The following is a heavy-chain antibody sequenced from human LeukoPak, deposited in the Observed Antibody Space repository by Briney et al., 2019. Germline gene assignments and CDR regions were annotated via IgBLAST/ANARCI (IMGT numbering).Heavy chain of an antibody. CDR3: AKDSFSYNGIFDALDV. Sequence: GGSLRLSCAASGFTFSDYAMTWVRQAPGKGLEWVSSTAPVHYADSVKGRFAISRDDSKNTLFLQMNSLRAEDTAIYYCAKDSFSYNGIFDALDVWGQGTMVTVSS. D-gene: IGHD2-8*01. CDR2: STAPV. V-gene: IGHV3-23*01. J-gene: IGHJ3*01. CDR1: GFTFSDYA.